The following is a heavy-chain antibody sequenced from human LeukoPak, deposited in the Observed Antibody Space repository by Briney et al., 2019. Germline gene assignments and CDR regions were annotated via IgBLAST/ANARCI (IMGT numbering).Heavy chain of an antibody. CDR1: GFTFSSYG. CDR3: AKDRYYDSSGYPDY. J-gene: IGHJ4*02. V-gene: IGHV3-30*02. CDR2: IWYGGSHQ. Sequence: GGSLRLSCAASGFTFSSYGMHWVRQAPGKGLEWVAVIWYGGSHQYYADSVKGRFTISSDNSKKTLYLQMNSLRADDTAVYYCAKDRYYDSSGYPDYWGQGTLVTVSS. D-gene: IGHD3-22*01.